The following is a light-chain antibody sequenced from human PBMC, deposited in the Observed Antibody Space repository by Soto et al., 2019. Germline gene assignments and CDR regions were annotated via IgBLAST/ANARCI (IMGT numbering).Light chain of an antibody. CDR3: KPYNPYHPLT. Sequence: DIQMTQSPSTLSASVGDRVTITCRASQSITCWLAWFQQKPGKAPKLLISKASSLASGVPPRFSGSGSGTEFSLAITILLTNDFATCDSKPYNPYHPLTSGKRNKVEIK. CDR2: KAS. V-gene: IGKV1-5*03. J-gene: IGKJ1*01. CDR1: QSITCW.